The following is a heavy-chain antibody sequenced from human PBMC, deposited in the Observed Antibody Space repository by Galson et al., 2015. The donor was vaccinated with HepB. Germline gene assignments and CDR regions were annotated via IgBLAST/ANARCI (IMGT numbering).Heavy chain of an antibody. CDR1: GYTFTSYG. CDR3: ASGYDSSGYYPIDY. CDR2: ISAYNGNT. Sequence: QSGAEVKKPGESLRISCKASGYTFTSYGISWVRQAPGQGLEWMGWISAYNGNTNYAQKLQGRVTMTTDTSTSTAYMELRSLRSDDTAVYYCASGYDSSGYYPIDYWGQGTLVTVSS. D-gene: IGHD3-22*01. J-gene: IGHJ4*02. V-gene: IGHV1-18*04.